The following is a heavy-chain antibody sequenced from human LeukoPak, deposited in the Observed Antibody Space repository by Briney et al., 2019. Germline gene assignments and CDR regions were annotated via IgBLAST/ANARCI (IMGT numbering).Heavy chain of an antibody. CDR2: INPNSGGT. V-gene: IGHV1-2*02. J-gene: IGHJ1*01. D-gene: IGHD3-22*01. CDR3: ARALYYDSSGYHSSSYYYFQH. Sequence: GASVKVSCKASGYTFTSYYLHWVRQAPGQGLEWMGWINPNSGGTNYAQKFQGRVTMTRDTSISTAYMELSRLRSDDTAEYYCARALYYDSSGYHSSSYYYFQHWGQGTLVTVSS. CDR1: GYTFTSYY.